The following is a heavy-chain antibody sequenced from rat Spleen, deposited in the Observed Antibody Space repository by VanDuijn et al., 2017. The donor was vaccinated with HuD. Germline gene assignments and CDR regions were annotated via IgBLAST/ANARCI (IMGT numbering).Heavy chain of an antibody. CDR1: GFTFSNFP. D-gene: IGHD4-3*01. J-gene: IGHJ2*01. CDR2: ISTGGGNT. V-gene: IGHV5S13*01. Sequence: EVQLVASGGGLVQPGRSMKLSCAASGFTFSNFPMAWVRQAPTKGLEWIASISTGGGNTYYRDSVKGRFTISRDNAKNTQYLQMDSLSSEDTATYYCARHRGIRGYYFDYWGQGVMVTVSS. CDR3: ARHRGIRGYYFDY.